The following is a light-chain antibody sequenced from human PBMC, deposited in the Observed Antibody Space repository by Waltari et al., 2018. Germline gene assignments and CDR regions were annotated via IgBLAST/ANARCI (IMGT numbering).Light chain of an antibody. CDR1: SSDVGGYDY. CDR2: DVT. Sequence: QSALTQPASVSGSPGQSITISCTGTSSDVGGYDYVPWYQHHPGKAPKLLIYDVTKRPSVVSNRFSDSKSANTASLTISGLQAEDEADYYCFSYRRSSTWVFGEGTKLTVL. J-gene: IGLJ3*02. CDR3: FSYRRSSTWV. V-gene: IGLV2-14*03.